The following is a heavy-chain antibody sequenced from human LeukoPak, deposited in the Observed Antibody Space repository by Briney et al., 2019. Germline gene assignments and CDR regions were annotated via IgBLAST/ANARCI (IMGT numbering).Heavy chain of an antibody. D-gene: IGHD6-13*01. CDR2: ISSSSSYI. V-gene: IGHV3-21*01. CDR1: GFTFSSYS. J-gene: IGHJ3*02. Sequence: PGGSLRLSCAASGFTFSSYSMNWVRQAPGKGLEWVSSISSSSSYIYYADSVKGRFTISRDNAKNSLYLQMNSLRAEDTAVYYCAKSWSWEGDAFDIWGQGTMVTVSS. CDR3: AKSWSWEGDAFDI.